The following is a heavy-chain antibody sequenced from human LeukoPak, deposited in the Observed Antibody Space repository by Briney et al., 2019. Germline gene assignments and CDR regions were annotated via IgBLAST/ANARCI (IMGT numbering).Heavy chain of an antibody. CDR1: GFTFSSYA. Sequence: GGSLRLSCAASGFTFSSYAMTWVRQAPGKGLEWVSGISGSGGTTYYADSVKGRFTISRDNAKNSLYLQMNSLRDEDTAVYYCARVQVDIVATEYYYYYYGMDVWGQGTTVTVSS. D-gene: IGHD5-12*01. J-gene: IGHJ6*02. CDR2: ISGSGGTT. CDR3: ARVQVDIVATEYYYYYYGMDV. V-gene: IGHV3-23*01.